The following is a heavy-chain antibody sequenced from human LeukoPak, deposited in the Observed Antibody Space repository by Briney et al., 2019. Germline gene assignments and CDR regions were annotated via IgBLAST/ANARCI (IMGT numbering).Heavy chain of an antibody. CDR1: GGSISSSSYY. Sequence: SETLSLTCTVSGGSISSSSYYWGWIRQPPGKGLEWIGSIYYSGSTYYNPSLKSRVTISVDTSKNQFSLKLSSVTAADTAVYYCARIPAAIGRAVAFDIWGQGTMVTVSS. CDR3: ARIPAAIGRAVAFDI. V-gene: IGHV4-39*01. CDR2: IYYSGST. J-gene: IGHJ3*02. D-gene: IGHD2-2*01.